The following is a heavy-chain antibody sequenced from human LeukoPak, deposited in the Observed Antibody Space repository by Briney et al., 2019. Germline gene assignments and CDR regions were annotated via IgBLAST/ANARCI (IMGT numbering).Heavy chain of an antibody. J-gene: IGHJ5*02. V-gene: IGHV3-23*01. D-gene: IGHD6-13*01. CDR3: AKDSSSWYIGWFDP. CDR1: GFTFSSYA. CDR2: ISGSGGST. Sequence: PGGSLRLSCAASGFTFSSYAMSWVRQAPGKGLEWDSAISGSGGSTYYADSVKGRFTISRDNSKNTLYLQMNSLRAEDTAVYYCAKDSSSWYIGWFDPWGQGTLVTVSS.